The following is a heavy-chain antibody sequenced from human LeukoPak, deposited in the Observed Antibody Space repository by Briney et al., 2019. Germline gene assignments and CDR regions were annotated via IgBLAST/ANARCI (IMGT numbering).Heavy chain of an antibody. Sequence: SETLSLTCAVSGGSISSSNWWSWVRQPPGKGLEWIGEIYHSGSTNYNPSLKSRVTISVDKSKNQFSLKLSSVTAADTAVYYCARHRGMRYYDSSGYYTDHDAFDIWGQGTMVTVSS. J-gene: IGHJ3*02. CDR2: IYHSGST. D-gene: IGHD3-22*01. V-gene: IGHV4-4*02. CDR1: GGSISSSNW. CDR3: ARHRGMRYYDSSGYYTDHDAFDI.